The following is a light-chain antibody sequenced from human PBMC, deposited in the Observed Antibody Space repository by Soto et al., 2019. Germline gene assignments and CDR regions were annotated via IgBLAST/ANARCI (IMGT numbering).Light chain of an antibody. J-gene: IGKJ1*01. CDR3: QQYSDWPPWT. CDR1: QSVSSTY. CDR2: GAS. V-gene: IGKV3-15*01. Sequence: EIVLTQSPGTLSLSPGERATLSCRAIQSVSSTYLAWYQQKPGQAPRLLIYGASTRATGIPDRFRGSGSGTEFTLTIGSLQSEDFAVYYCQQYSDWPPWTFGQGTKVDI.